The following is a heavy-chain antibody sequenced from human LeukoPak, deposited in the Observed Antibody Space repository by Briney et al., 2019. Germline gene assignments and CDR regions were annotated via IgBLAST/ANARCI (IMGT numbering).Heavy chain of an antibody. V-gene: IGHV1-46*01. CDR3: ARGSDDFWSGYYT. Sequence: ASVKVSCKASGYTFTGYYMHWVRQAPGQGLEWMGIINPSGGSTSYAQKFQGRVTITADKSTSTAYMELSSLRSEDTAVYYCARGSDDFWSGYYTWGQGTLVTVSS. CDR1: GYTFTGYY. J-gene: IGHJ4*02. D-gene: IGHD3-3*01. CDR2: INPSGGST.